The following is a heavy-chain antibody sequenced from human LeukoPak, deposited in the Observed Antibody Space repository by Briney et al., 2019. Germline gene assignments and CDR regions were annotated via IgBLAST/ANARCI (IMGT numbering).Heavy chain of an antibody. CDR1: GFTFSSYW. D-gene: IGHD3-22*01. CDR3: ARVPVAYYYDSSGYYTAPFDY. CDR2: IKQDGSEK. V-gene: IGHV3-7*01. Sequence: GGSLRLCCAASGFTFSSYWMSWVRRAPGKGLEWVANIKQDGSEKYYVDSVKGRFTISRDNAKNSLYLQMNSLRAEDTAVYYCARVPVAYYYDSSGYYTAPFDYWGQGTLVTVSS. J-gene: IGHJ4*02.